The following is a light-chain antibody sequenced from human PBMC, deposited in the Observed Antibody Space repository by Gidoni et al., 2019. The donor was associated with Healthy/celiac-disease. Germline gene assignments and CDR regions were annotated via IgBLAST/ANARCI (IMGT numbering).Light chain of an antibody. CDR2: GNS. Sequence: QSVLTQPPSVSGAPGQRVTISCTGSSSNIGAGYDVPWYQQLPGTAPKLLIYGNSNRPSGVPDRFSGSKSGTSASLAITGLQAEDEADYYCQSYDSSLSEGVVFGGGTKLTVL. CDR1: SSNIGAGYD. CDR3: QSYDSSLSEGVV. J-gene: IGLJ2*01. V-gene: IGLV1-40*01.